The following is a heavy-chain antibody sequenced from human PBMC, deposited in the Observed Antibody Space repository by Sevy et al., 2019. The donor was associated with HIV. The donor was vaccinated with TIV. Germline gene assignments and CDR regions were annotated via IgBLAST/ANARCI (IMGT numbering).Heavy chain of an antibody. CDR2: MYYSGRT. CDR1: GGSISSGDYY. J-gene: IGHJ3*02. Sequence: SETLSLTCTVSGGSISSGDYYWSWIRQPPGKGLEWIGYMYYSGRTDYNPSLKSRVTISVDTSKNHFSLKLRSVTAPDTAVYYCASQYYDILTGYSPAASDDAFDIWGQGTMVTVSS. D-gene: IGHD3-9*01. CDR3: ASQYYDILTGYSPAASDDAFDI. V-gene: IGHV4-30-4*08.